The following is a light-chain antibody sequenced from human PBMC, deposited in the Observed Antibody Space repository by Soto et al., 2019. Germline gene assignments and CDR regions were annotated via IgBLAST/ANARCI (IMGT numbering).Light chain of an antibody. Sequence: DIQMTQSPSSLSASVGDRVIITCRATQDISNYLAWYQQKPGKVPKLLIYAASTLQSGVPSRFSGSGSGTDFTLTISSLQPEDVATFYCQEYKSAPLTFGGGTKGEIK. J-gene: IGKJ4*01. CDR2: AAS. CDR1: QDISNY. V-gene: IGKV1-27*01. CDR3: QEYKSAPLT.